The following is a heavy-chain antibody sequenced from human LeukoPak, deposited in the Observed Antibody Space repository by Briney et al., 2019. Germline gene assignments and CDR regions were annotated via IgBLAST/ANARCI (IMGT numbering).Heavy chain of an antibody. Sequence: NPSETLSLTCAVYGGSFSGYYWSWIRQSPGKGLEWIGEINHSGKTNYKPSLKSRVTISIDASKSQVSLKVSSVTAADSAVYYCARGDYSNNGQIYYSGMDVWGRGTTVTVSS. CDR3: ARGDYSNNGQIYYSGMDV. CDR1: GGSFSGYY. D-gene: IGHD4-11*01. V-gene: IGHV4-34*01. J-gene: IGHJ6*02. CDR2: INHSGKT.